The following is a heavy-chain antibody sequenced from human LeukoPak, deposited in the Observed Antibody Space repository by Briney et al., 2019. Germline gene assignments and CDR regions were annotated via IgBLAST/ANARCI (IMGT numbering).Heavy chain of an antibody. D-gene: IGHD3-10*01. V-gene: IGHV4-61*01. CDR1: GGSISSSSYY. Sequence: SETLSLTCTVSGGSISSSSYYWSWIRQPPGKGLEWIGYIYYSGSTNYNPSLKSRVTISVDTSKNQFSLKLSSVTAADTAVYYCARAPRLWFGELFWFDPWGQGTLVTVSS. CDR2: IYYSGST. CDR3: ARAPRLWFGELFWFDP. J-gene: IGHJ5*02.